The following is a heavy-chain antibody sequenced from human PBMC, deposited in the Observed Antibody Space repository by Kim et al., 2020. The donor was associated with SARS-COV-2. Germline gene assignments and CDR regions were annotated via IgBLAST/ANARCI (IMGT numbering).Heavy chain of an antibody. J-gene: IGHJ6*02. Sequence: GGSLRLSCAASGFTFSDYYMSWIRQAPGKGLEWVSYISSSGSTIYYADSVKGRFTISRDNAKNSLYLQMNSLRAEDTAVYYCARSVAVAGPDYYYYGMDVWGQGTTVTVSS. V-gene: IGHV3-11*04. CDR2: ISSSGSTI. D-gene: IGHD6-19*01. CDR3: ARSVAVAGPDYYYYGMDV. CDR1: GFTFSDYY.